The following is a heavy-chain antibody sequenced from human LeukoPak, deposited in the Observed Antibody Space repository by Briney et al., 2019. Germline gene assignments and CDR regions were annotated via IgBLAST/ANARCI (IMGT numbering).Heavy chain of an antibody. V-gene: IGHV4-31*03. CDR3: ARASGCSGCPVNY. D-gene: IGHD6-19*01. J-gene: IGHJ4*02. Sequence: PSETLSLTCTVSGGSISSGGYYWSWIRQHPGKGLEWIGYIYYSGSTYYNPSLKSRVTISVDTSKNQFSLKLSSVTAADTAVYYCARASGCSGCPVNYWGQGTLVTVSS. CDR2: IYYSGST. CDR1: GGSISSGGYY.